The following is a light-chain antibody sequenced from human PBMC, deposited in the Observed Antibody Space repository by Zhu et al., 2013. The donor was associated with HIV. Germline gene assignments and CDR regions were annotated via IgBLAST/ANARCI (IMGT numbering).Light chain of an antibody. CDR1: QSVSSSY. Sequence: ENVLTQSPATLSLSPGERATLSCRASQSVSSSYLAWYQQKPGQPPRLLISPGAYDRATDIPDRFSGSGSGTDFTLTISRLEPEDFAVYYCHQYGSSPWTFGQGTKVEIK. V-gene: IGKV3-20*01. CDR2: PGAY. CDR3: HQYGSSPWT. J-gene: IGKJ1*01.